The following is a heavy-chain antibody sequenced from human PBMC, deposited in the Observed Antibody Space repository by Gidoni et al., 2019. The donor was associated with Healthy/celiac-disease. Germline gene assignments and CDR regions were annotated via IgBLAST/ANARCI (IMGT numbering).Heavy chain of an antibody. J-gene: IGHJ4*02. D-gene: IGHD6-13*01. V-gene: IGHV4-59*01. CDR2: IYYSGST. CDR1: GGSISSYY. Sequence: QVQLQASGPGLVKPSETLSLTCPVTGGSISSYYWSWIRQPPGKGLEWIGYIYYSGSTNYNPSLKSRVTISVDTSKNQFSLKLSSVTAADTAVYYCAREGYSSSHFDYWGQGTLVTVSS. CDR3: AREGYSSSHFDY.